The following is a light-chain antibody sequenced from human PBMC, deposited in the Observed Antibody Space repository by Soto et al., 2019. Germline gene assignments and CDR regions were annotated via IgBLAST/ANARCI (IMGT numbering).Light chain of an antibody. J-gene: IGLJ1*01. Sequence: QSAVTQPASVSGSPGQSITISCTGTSSDVGSYNLVSWYQQHPGKAPKLMIYEGSKRPSGVSNRFSGSKSGNTASLTISGLQAEDEADYYCCSYAGSRTFYVFGTGTKVTVL. CDR1: SSDVGSYNL. CDR2: EGS. V-gene: IGLV2-23*03. CDR3: CSYAGSRTFYV.